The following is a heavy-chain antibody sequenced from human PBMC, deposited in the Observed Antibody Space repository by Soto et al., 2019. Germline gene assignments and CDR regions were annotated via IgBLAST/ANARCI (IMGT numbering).Heavy chain of an antibody. CDR3: ARKYYDFWSGYSYGMDV. V-gene: IGHV1-2*04. Sequence: ASVKVSCKASGYTFTGYYMHWVRQAPGQGLEWMGWISPNSGGTNYAQKFQGWVTMTRDTSISTAYMELSRLRSDDTAVYYCARKYYDFWSGYSYGMDVRGQGTTVTVSS. CDR2: ISPNSGGT. D-gene: IGHD3-3*01. CDR1: GYTFTGYY. J-gene: IGHJ6*02.